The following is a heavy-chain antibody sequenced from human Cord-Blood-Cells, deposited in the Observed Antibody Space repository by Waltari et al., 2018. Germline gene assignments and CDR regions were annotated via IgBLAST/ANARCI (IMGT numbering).Heavy chain of an antibody. CDR3: ARVDGDYTFDY. Sequence: EVQLVESGGGLIQPGGSLRLSCAAVGFTGSSNIMVWVRQAPGKGLEWVSVIYSGGSTYYADSVKGRFTISRDNSKNTLYLQMNSLRAEDTAVYYCARVDGDYTFDYWGQGTLVTVSS. D-gene: IGHD4-17*01. V-gene: IGHV3-53*01. CDR2: IYSGGST. CDR1: GFTGSSNI. J-gene: IGHJ4*02.